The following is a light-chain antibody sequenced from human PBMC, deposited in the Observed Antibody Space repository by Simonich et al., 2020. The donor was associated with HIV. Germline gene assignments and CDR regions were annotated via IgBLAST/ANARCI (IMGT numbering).Light chain of an antibody. V-gene: IGKV3-15*01. CDR1: QSVSSN. J-gene: IGKJ1*01. CDR2: GAS. CDR3: QQYNNWPPWT. Sequence: EIVMTQSPATLSLSPGERATLSCRASQSVSSNLAGYQQKPGQAPRLLIYGASTRATGIPARFSGSWSGTEFTLTISSMQSEDFAVYYCQQYNNWPPWTFGQGTKVEIK.